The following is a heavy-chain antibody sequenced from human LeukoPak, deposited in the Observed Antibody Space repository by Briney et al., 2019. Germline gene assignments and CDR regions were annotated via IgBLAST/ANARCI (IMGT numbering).Heavy chain of an antibody. Sequence: PGGSLRLSCAASGFTFSSYATSWVRQAPGKGLEWVSAISGSGGSTYYADSVKGRFTISRDNSKNTLYLQMNSLRAEDTAVYYCAKDEYSGYVGWFDPWGQGTLVTVSS. CDR1: GFTFSSYA. CDR2: ISGSGGST. D-gene: IGHD5-12*01. V-gene: IGHV3-23*01. CDR3: AKDEYSGYVGWFDP. J-gene: IGHJ5*02.